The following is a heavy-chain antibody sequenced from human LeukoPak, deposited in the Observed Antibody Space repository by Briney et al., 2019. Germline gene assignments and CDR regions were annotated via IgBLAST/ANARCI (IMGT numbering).Heavy chain of an antibody. CDR2: ISSSSTTI. D-gene: IGHD3-22*01. V-gene: IGHV3-48*01. CDR3: ATDREDYDSSGYYLSDAFDI. J-gene: IGHJ3*02. Sequence: GGSLRLSCAGSGFTIGSYWMSWVRQAPGKGLEWVSFISSSSTTIYHADSVKGRFTVSRDNAKNSLYLQMDSLRAEDTAVYYCATDREDYDSSGYYLSDAFDIWGQGTMVTVSS. CDR1: GFTIGSYW.